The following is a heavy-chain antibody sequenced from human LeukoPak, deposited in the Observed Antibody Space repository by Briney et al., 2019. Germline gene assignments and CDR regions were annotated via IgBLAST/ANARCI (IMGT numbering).Heavy chain of an antibody. D-gene: IGHD3-3*01. V-gene: IGHV3-23*01. J-gene: IGHJ3*02. CDR1: GFTFSSYA. CDR2: ISGSGGST. Sequence: LTGGSLRLSCAASGFTFSSYAMSWVRQAPGKGLEWVSAISGSGGSTYYADSVKGRFTISRDNSKNTLYLQMNSLRAEDTAVYYCAKVFWLMSSNDAFDIWGQGTMVTVSS. CDR3: AKVFWLMSSNDAFDI.